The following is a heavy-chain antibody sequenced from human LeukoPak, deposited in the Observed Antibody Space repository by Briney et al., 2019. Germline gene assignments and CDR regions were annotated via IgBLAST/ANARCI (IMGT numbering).Heavy chain of an antibody. V-gene: IGHV3-7*02. CDR3: AKSRRDFDY. Sequence: GGSLRLSCAASGLTFSSYWMSWVRQAPGKGLEWVANINQDGSEKYYVDSVKGRLTISRDNAKNSLYLQMNSLRAEDTAVYYCAKSRRDFDYWGQGTLATVSS. CDR2: INQDGSEK. J-gene: IGHJ4*02. D-gene: IGHD5/OR15-5a*01. CDR1: GLTFSSYW.